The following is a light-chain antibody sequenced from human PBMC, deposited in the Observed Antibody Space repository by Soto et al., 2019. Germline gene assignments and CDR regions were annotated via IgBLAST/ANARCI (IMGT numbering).Light chain of an antibody. CDR3: SSYTTNSPPVV. J-gene: IGLJ2*01. V-gene: IGLV2-14*01. CDR2: EVT. Sequence: QSVLTQPASVSGSPGQSITISCTGTSSDVGRFNFVSWFQQHPGKAPKLLIYEVTKRPSGVSNRFSGSKSGSTASLTISGLQTEDEADYYCSSYTTNSPPVVFGGGTKVTVL. CDR1: SSDVGRFNF.